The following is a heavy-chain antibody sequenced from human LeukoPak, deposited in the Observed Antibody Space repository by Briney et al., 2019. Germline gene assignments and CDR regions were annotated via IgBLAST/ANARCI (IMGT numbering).Heavy chain of an antibody. CDR1: GGSISSYY. D-gene: IGHD3-22*01. J-gene: IGHJ6*03. Sequence: SETLSLTCTVSGGSISSYYWSWIRQPAGKGLEWIGHIYTSGSTNYNPSLKSRVTMSVDTSKNQFSLKLSSVTSADTALYYCVRENDSSGAYYMDVWGKGTTVTVSS. CDR2: IYTSGST. CDR3: VRENDSSGAYYMDV. V-gene: IGHV4-4*07.